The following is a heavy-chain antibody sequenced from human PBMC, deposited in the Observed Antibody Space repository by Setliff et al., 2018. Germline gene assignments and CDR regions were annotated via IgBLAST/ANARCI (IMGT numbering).Heavy chain of an antibody. J-gene: IGHJ6*03. Sequence: SETLSLTCTVSGGSISSGSYYWSWIRQPAGKGLEWIGHIYTRGSTNYNPSLKSRVTISVDTSKNQFSLKLSSVTAADTAVYYCAREQSNYDFWSGYYGSYYYYMDVWGKGTTVTVSS. D-gene: IGHD3-3*01. V-gene: IGHV4-61*09. CDR1: GGSISSGSYY. CDR2: IYTRGST. CDR3: AREQSNYDFWSGYYGSYYYYMDV.